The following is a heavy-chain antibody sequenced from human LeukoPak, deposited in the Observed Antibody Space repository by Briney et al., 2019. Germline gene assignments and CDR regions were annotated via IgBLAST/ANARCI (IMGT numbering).Heavy chain of an antibody. CDR2: IYPGDSDT. CDR1: GYSFTSYW. V-gene: IGHV5-51*01. D-gene: IGHD3-9*01. CDR3: ARPYDILTGDDY. Sequence: PGEXXKISCKGSGYSFTSYWIGWVRPMPGKGVEWMGIIYPGDSDTRYSPSFQGQVIISEDKYISTAYLQWSSLKASDTAMYYCARPYDILTGDDYWGQGTLVAVSS. J-gene: IGHJ4*02.